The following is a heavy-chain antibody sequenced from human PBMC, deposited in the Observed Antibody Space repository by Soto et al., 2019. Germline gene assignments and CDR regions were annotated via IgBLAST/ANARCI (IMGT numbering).Heavy chain of an antibody. V-gene: IGHV3-23*01. CDR2: ISGSGST. CDR3: AKDRRAVTAPMYYFDY. Sequence: GGSLRLSCAASGFSFSSYAMSWVRQAPGKGLEWVSGISGSGSTYYADSVKGRFTISRDNSKNKMYLQMNSLRAEDTAVHYCAKDRRAVTAPMYYFDYWGQGTLVTVSS. D-gene: IGHD2-21*02. J-gene: IGHJ4*02. CDR1: GFSFSSYA.